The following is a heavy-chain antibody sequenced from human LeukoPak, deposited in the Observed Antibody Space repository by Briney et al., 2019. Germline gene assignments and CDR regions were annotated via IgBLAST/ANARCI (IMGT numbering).Heavy chain of an antibody. Sequence: SETLSLTCAIYGGSFNVYYWGWIRQSPGKELEWIGEVNHSKRTNYNPSLKSRVTISIEESKRQFTLKLSSVTAADTAVYYCARASLGSGNYGRYFDDWGQGTLVTVSS. D-gene: IGHD3-10*01. J-gene: IGHJ4*02. CDR3: ARASLGSGNYGRYFDD. V-gene: IGHV4-34*01. CDR2: VNHSKRT. CDR1: GGSFNVYY.